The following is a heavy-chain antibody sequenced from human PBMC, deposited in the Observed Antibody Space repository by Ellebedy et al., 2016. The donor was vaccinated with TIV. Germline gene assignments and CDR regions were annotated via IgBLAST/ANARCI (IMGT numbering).Heavy chain of an antibody. CDR2: ISTTSSNI. J-gene: IGHJ2*01. V-gene: IGHV3-48*02. CDR3: VRDGGRDGYTYWYFDL. Sequence: GESLKISCAASGNTFSSYNMNWVRQAPGKGLQLVSYISTTSSNIYYADSVKGRFTISRDNAKNSLTLQMDSLRDEDTAVYYCVRDGGRDGYTYWYFDLWGRGTLVTVSS. CDR1: GNTFSSYN. D-gene: IGHD5-24*01.